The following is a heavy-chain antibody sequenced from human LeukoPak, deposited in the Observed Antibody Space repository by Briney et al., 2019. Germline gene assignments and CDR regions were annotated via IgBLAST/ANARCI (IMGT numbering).Heavy chain of an antibody. D-gene: IGHD5-12*01. Sequence: ASVKVSCKASGYTFTSYDINWVRQATGRGLEWMGWMNPNSGNTGFAQKFQGRVTMTRNTSISTAYMELSSLRSEDTAVYYCARGLPHSGYVQNWFDPWGQGTLVTVSS. CDR3: ARGLPHSGYVQNWFDP. J-gene: IGHJ5*02. CDR2: MNPNSGNT. V-gene: IGHV1-8*01. CDR1: GYTFTSYD.